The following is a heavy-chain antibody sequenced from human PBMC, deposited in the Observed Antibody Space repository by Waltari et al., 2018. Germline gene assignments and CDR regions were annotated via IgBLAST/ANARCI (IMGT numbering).Heavy chain of an antibody. CDR3: ARRLWELFDRDAFDI. V-gene: IGHV1-69*05. J-gene: IGHJ3*02. CDR2: IIPIFGTA. D-gene: IGHD1-26*01. CDR1: GGTFSSYA. Sequence: QVQLVQSGAEVKKPGSSVKVSCKASGGTFSSYALSWVRQAPGQGLEWMGGIIPIFGTANYAQKFQGRVTITTDESTSTAYMELSSLRSEDTAVYYCARRLWELFDRDAFDIWGQGTMVTVSS.